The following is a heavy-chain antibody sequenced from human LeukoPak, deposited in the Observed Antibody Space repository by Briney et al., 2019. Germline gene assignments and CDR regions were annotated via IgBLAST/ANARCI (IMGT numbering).Heavy chain of an antibody. Sequence: PSETLSLTCTVSGGSISSYYWSWIRQPPGKGLEWIGYIYYSGSTNYNPSLKSRVTISVDTSKNQFSLDLSSVTAADTGVYYCARARYNWFDPWGQGTLVTVSS. CDR1: GGSISSYY. V-gene: IGHV4-59*01. J-gene: IGHJ5*02. CDR3: ARARYNWFDP. CDR2: IYYSGST.